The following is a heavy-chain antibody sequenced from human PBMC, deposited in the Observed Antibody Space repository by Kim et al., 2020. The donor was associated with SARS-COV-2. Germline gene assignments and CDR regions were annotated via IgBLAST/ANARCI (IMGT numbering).Heavy chain of an antibody. CDR2: KSYGGST. CDR3: ARVKATSFDS. V-gene: IGHV4-39*01. D-gene: IGHD5-12*01. J-gene: IGHJ4*02. CDR1: DGSISSTSYY. Sequence: SETLSLTCTVSDGSISSTSYYWGWIRQPPGRGLEWIGSKSYGGSTYYNPSLKSRVTISIDTSKKQFSLQLSSVTAADTAVYYCARVKATSFDSWGQGTLVTVSS.